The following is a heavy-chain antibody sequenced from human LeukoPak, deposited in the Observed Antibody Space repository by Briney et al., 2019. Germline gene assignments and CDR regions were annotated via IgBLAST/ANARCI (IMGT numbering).Heavy chain of an antibody. Sequence: ASVKVSCKASGYTFTSHGISWVRQAPGQGLEWMGWIRVHNGNTEYAQKLQGRVTMTTDTSTSTAYMELRSLRSDDTAVYYCARGNRPPFWYFDPWGRGPLVTVSS. V-gene: IGHV1-18*01. J-gene: IGHJ2*01. CDR2: IRVHNGNT. CDR3: ARGNRPPFWYFDP. D-gene: IGHD1-14*01. CDR1: GYTFTSHG.